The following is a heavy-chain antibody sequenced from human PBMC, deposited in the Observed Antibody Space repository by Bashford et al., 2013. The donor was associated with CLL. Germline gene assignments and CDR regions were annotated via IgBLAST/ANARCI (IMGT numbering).Heavy chain of an antibody. Sequence: GGSLRLSCTASGFTFTTYSMNWVRQAPGKGLEWVSSISSSSSIYYADSVRGRFTISRDNVKNSLYLQMNSLRAEDTAVYYCASDRNGMDVWGQGTTVTVSS. J-gene: IGHJ6*02. CDR2: ISSSSSI. CDR3: ASDRNGMDV. CDR1: GFTFTTYS. V-gene: IGHV3-21*01.